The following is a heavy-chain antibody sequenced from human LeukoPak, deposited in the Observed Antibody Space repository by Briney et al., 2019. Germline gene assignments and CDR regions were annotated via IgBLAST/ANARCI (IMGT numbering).Heavy chain of an antibody. CDR1: GFTFSSYS. J-gene: IGHJ3*02. V-gene: IGHV3-74*01. Sequence: GGSLRLSCAAYGFTFSSYSMNWVRQAPGKGLVWVSRIKSDGSSTSYADSVKGRFTISRDNAKNTLYLQMNSLRAEDTAVYYCASRGVVTGAFDIWGQGTMVTVSS. D-gene: IGHD4-23*01. CDR2: IKSDGSST. CDR3: ASRGVVTGAFDI.